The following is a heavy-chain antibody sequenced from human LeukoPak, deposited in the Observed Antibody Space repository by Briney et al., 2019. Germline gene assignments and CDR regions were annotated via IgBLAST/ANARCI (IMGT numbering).Heavy chain of an antibody. CDR2: IYYSGST. Sequence: PSGTLSLTCAVSGGSISSSSYYWGWIRQPPGKGLEWIGSIYYSGSTYYNPSLKSRVTISVDTSKNQFSLKLSSVTAADMAVYYCARDWRSSGWTFDYWGQGTLVTVSS. CDR3: ARDWRSSGWTFDY. D-gene: IGHD6-19*01. V-gene: IGHV4-39*07. J-gene: IGHJ4*02. CDR1: GGSISSSSYY.